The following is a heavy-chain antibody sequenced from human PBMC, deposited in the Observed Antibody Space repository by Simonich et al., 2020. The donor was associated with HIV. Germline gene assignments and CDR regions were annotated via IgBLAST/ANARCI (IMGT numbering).Heavy chain of an antibody. D-gene: IGHD3-22*01. CDR2: TYYSGST. Sequence: QVQLQESGPGLVKPSETLSLTCSVSGGSISNYYWSWIREPPGQGLELIGYTYYSGSTHYNPSLKSRVTISVNTSKNQFSLKLSSVTAADTAVYYCARRNWDDSSGYYRDAFDIWGQGTMVTVSS. J-gene: IGHJ3*02. CDR1: GGSISNYY. V-gene: IGHV4-59*08. CDR3: ARRNWDDSSGYYRDAFDI.